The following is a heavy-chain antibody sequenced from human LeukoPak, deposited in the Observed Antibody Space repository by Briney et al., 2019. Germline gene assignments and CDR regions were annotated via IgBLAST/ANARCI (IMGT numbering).Heavy chain of an antibody. D-gene: IGHD2-2*02. CDR1: GFTFSSYS. J-gene: IGHJ3*02. CDR2: ISSSSSYI. Sequence: GSLRLSCAASGFTFSSYSMNWVRQAPGKGLEWVSSISSSSSYIYYADSVKGRFTISRDNAKNSLYLQMNSLRAEDTAVYYCARAVYCSSTSCYTNDAFDIWGQGTMVSVSS. V-gene: IGHV3-21*01. CDR3: ARAVYCSSTSCYTNDAFDI.